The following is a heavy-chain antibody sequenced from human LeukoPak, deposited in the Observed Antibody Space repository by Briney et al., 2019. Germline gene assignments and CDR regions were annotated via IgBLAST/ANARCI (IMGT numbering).Heavy chain of an antibody. J-gene: IGHJ4*02. CDR1: GYTFTGYY. V-gene: IGHV1-2*02. CDR2: INPNSGGT. D-gene: IGHD4-23*01. CDR3: ARDSDDYGGSDFDY. Sequence: GASVKVSCKASGYTFTGYYMHWVRQAPGQGLEWMGWINPNSGGTNYAQKFQGRVTMTRDTSISTAYMELSRLRSDDTAVYYCARDSDDYGGSDFDYWGQGTLVTVSS.